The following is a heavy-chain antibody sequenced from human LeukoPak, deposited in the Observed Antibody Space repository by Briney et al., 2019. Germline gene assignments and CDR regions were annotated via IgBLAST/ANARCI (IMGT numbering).Heavy chain of an antibody. D-gene: IGHD3-22*01. V-gene: IGHV4-59*01. CDR3: ARIDYDSSGYFQDAFDI. CDR2: IYYSGST. Sequence: PSETLSLTCTVSGGSISSYYWSWIRQPPGKGLEWIGYIYYSGSTNYNPSLKSRVNISVDTSKNQFSLKLSSVTAADTAVYYCARIDYDSSGYFQDAFDIWAKGQWSPSLQ. J-gene: IGHJ3*02. CDR1: GGSISSYY.